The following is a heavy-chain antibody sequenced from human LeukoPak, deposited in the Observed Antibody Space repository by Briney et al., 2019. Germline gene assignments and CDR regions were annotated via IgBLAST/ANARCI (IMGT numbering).Heavy chain of an antibody. Sequence: GGSLRLSCAASGFTVSSNYMSWVRQAPGKWLEWVSVIYRGGNTYYADSVKGRFTISRYNSKNTLYLQMNSLRAEDTAVYYCARDRVSLSGLDVWGQGTTVTVSS. CDR1: GFTVSSNY. CDR2: IYRGGNT. CDR3: ARDRVSLSGLDV. J-gene: IGHJ6*02. V-gene: IGHV3-66*01.